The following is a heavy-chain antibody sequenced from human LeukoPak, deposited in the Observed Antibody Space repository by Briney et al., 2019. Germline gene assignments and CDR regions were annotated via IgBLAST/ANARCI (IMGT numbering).Heavy chain of an antibody. CDR1: GFTFSSCS. V-gene: IGHV3-21*01. CDR3: ARAYYDFWSGYYFHY. J-gene: IGHJ4*02. D-gene: IGHD3-3*01. Sequence: GGSLRLSCAASGFTFSSCSMNWVRQAPGKGLEWVSSISSSSSHIYYADSVKGRFTISRDNAKNSLYLQMNSLRAEDTAVYYCARAYYDFWSGYYFHYWGQRTLVTVSS. CDR2: ISSSSSHI.